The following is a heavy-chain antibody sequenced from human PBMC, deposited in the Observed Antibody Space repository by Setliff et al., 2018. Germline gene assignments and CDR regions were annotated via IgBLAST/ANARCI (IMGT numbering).Heavy chain of an antibody. J-gene: IGHJ4*02. CDR2: IYYSGST. V-gene: IGHV4-59*11. CDR1: GGSISSHY. Sequence: SETLSLTCTVSGGSISSHYWSWTRQPPGKGLEWIGSIYYSGSTNYNPSLKSRVTISVDTSKNQFSLKLSSVTAADTAVYYCARTDLRYQTDYWGQGTLVTVSS. CDR3: ARTDLRYQTDY. D-gene: IGHD2-2*01.